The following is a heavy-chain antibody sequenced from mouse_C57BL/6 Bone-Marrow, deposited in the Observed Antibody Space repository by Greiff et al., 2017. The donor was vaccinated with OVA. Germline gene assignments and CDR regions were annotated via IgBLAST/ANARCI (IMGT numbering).Heavy chain of an antibody. J-gene: IGHJ1*03. CDR2: IDPENGDT. CDR1: GFNIKDDY. CDR3: TTRTTVVATDWYFDV. Sequence: EVKLQESGAELVRPGASVKLSCTASGFNIKDDYMHWVKQRPEQGLEWIGWIDPENGDTEYASKFQGKATITADTSSNTAYLQLSSLTSEDTAVYYCTTRTTVVATDWYFDVWGTGTTVTVSS. V-gene: IGHV14-4*01. D-gene: IGHD1-1*01.